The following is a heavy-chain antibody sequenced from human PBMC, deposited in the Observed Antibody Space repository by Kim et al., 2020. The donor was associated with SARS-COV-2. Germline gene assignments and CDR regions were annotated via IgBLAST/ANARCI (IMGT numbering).Heavy chain of an antibody. CDR1: GFTFSNAW. D-gene: IGHD3-16*02. CDR3: TTDGTYDYVWGSYRYTEGADAFDI. J-gene: IGHJ3*02. V-gene: IGHV3-15*01. Sequence: GGSLRLSCAASGFTFSNAWMSWVRQAPGKGLEWVGRIKSKTDGGTTDYAAPVKGRFTISRDDSKNTLYLQMNSLKTEDTAVYYCTTDGTYDYVWGSYRYTEGADAFDIWGQGTMVTVSS. CDR2: IKSKTDGGTT.